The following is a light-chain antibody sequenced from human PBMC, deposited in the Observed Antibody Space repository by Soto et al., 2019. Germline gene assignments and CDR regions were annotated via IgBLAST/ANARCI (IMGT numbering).Light chain of an antibody. CDR1: QSVSSSY. J-gene: IGKJ1*01. CDR3: QQYGTSPWT. V-gene: IGKV3-20*01. Sequence: EIVLTQSPGTLSLSPGERATLSCRASQSVSSSYLAWYQQKPGQAPRLLLYGASSRATGVPDRFSGSGSGTDLTITISRLEPEDFEVYYCQQYGTSPWTFGQGTKVDIK. CDR2: GAS.